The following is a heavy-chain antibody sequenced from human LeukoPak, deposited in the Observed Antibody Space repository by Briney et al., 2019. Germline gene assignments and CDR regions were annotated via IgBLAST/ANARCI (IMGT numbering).Heavy chain of an antibody. J-gene: IGHJ5*02. CDR2: INHSGST. Sequence: SETLSLTCAVYGGSFSGYYWSWIRQPPGKGLEWIGEINHSGSTNYNPSLKSRVTISVDTSKNQFSLKLSSVTAADTAVYYCASMYGYSYGSDWFDPWGQGTLVTVFS. CDR1: GGSFSGYY. CDR3: ASMYGYSYGSDWFDP. D-gene: IGHD5-18*01. V-gene: IGHV4-34*01.